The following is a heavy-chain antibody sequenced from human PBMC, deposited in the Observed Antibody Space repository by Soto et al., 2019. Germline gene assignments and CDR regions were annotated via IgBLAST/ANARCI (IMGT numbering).Heavy chain of an antibody. V-gene: IGHV3-30-3*01. CDR1: GFTFSSYA. D-gene: IGHD3-3*01. CDR2: ISYDGSNK. CDR3: GREGDFWSGYSFYYYYGMDV. Sequence: GGSLRISCAASGFTFSSYAMHLVRQAPGKGLEWVAVISYDGSNKYYADSVKGRFTISRDNSKNTLYLQMNSLRAEDTAVYYCGREGDFWSGYSFYYYYGMDVWGQGTTVTVSS. J-gene: IGHJ6*02.